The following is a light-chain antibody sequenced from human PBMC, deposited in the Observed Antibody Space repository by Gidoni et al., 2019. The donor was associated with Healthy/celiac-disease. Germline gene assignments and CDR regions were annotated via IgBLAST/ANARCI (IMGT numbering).Light chain of an antibody. CDR1: QSVSSN. J-gene: IGKJ2*02. V-gene: IGKV3-15*01. CDR3: QQYNNWTPRT. CDR2: GAS. Sequence: EIVMPQSPATLSVSPGERATLYCRASQSVSSNLSWNQKKPGQAPRLLIYGASTRATGSPATGSVSGSVTECTLTISVMQSEDIAVYYCQQYNNWTPRTFGQGTKLEIK.